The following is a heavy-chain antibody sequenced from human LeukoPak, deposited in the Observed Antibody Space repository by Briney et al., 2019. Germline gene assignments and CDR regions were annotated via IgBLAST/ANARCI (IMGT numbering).Heavy chain of an antibody. Sequence: AASVKVSCKASGGTFSSYAISWVRQAPGQGLEWMGGIIPIFGTANYAQKFQGRVTITADESTSTAYMELSSLRSEDTAVYYCAGTSTIWFASTPVTTPFDYWGQGTLVTVSS. CDR3: AGTSTIWFASTPVTTPFDY. J-gene: IGHJ4*02. D-gene: IGHD4-17*01. CDR1: GGTFSSYA. CDR2: IIPIFGTA. V-gene: IGHV1-69*13.